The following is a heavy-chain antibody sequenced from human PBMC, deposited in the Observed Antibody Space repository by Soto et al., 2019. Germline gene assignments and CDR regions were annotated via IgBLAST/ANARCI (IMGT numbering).Heavy chain of an antibody. CDR1: GFTFSSYA. J-gene: IGHJ4*02. V-gene: IGHV3-23*01. CDR3: AKVSKGGIVVVPAAKYYFDY. CDR2: ISGSGGST. D-gene: IGHD2-2*01. Sequence: EVQLLESGGGLVQPGGSLRLSCAASGFTFSSYAMSWVRQAPGKGLEWVSAISGSGGSTYYADSVKGRFTISRDNSKNTLYLQMNRLRAEDTAVYYCAKVSKGGIVVVPAAKYYFDYWGQGTLVTVSS.